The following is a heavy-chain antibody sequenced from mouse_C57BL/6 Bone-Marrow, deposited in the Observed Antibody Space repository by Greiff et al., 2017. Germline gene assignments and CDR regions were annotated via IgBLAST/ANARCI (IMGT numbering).Heavy chain of an antibody. V-gene: IGHV1-81*01. D-gene: IGHD4-1*02. CDR1: GYTFTSYG. CDR2: IYPRSGNT. CDR3: ASPPTGTYAY. Sequence: QVQLQQSGAELARPGASVKLSCKASGYTFTSYGISWVKQRTGQGLEWIGEIYPRSGNTYYNEKFKGKATLTADKSSSTAYMELRSLTSEDSAVYFCASPPTGTYAYWGQGTLVTVSA. J-gene: IGHJ3*01.